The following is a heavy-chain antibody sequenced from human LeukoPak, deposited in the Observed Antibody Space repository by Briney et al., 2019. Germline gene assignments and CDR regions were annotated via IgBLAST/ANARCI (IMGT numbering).Heavy chain of an antibody. CDR2: MSAYNGKT. V-gene: IGHV1-18*01. J-gene: IGHJ3*02. D-gene: IGHD5-18*01. CDR1: GYTFSSND. CDR3: ARGMGYSYGHPQGAFDI. Sequence: ASVKVCCKASGYTFSSNDINWVRQAPGQGLVWMGWMSAYNGKTNYAHSLQGRVTVTADTSTSTAYMELRSLRSEDTAVYYCARGMGYSYGHPQGAFDIWGQGTMVTVSS.